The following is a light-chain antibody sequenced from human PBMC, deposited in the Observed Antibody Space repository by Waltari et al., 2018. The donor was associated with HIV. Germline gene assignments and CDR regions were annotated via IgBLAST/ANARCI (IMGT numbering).Light chain of an antibody. CDR3: QSWDSGTAV. V-gene: IGLV3-1*01. CDR2: QDN. J-gene: IGLJ2*01. Sequence: SYELTQPPSVSVSPGHTASIPCSGTNLDDQYACWYQQKPGQSPVLVNYQDNRRPSGVPERFSVSSSGNTATLTISGTQTMDEATYYCQSWDSGTAVFGGGTKLTVL. CDR1: NLDDQY.